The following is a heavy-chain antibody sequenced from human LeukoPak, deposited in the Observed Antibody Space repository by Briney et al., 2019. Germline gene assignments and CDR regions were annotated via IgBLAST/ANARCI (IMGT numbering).Heavy chain of an antibody. CDR3: ARDRDGYNYDDY. CDR2: IYYSGST. V-gene: IGHV4-59*01. D-gene: IGHD5-24*01. J-gene: IGHJ4*02. Sequence: SETLSLTCTVSGGSISSYYWSWIRQPPGKGLEWIGYIYYSGSTNYNPSLKSRVTISLDTSKNQFSLKLSSVTAADTAVYYCARDRDGYNYDDYWGQGTLVTVSS. CDR1: GGSISSYY.